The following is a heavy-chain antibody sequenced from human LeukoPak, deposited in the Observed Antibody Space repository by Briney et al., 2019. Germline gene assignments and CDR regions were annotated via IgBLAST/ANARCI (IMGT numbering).Heavy chain of an antibody. CDR2: IYYSGST. CDR3: ARGRSSSLAFGVGYYYYYYMDV. Sequence: SETLSLTCAVSGGSISSGGYSWSWIRQPPGKGLEWIGYIYYSGSTYYNPSLKSRVTISVDTSKNQFSLKLSSVTAADTAVYYCARGRSSSLAFGVGYYYYYYMDVWGKGTTVTVSS. D-gene: IGHD6-13*01. CDR1: GGSISSGGYS. J-gene: IGHJ6*03. V-gene: IGHV4-30-4*07.